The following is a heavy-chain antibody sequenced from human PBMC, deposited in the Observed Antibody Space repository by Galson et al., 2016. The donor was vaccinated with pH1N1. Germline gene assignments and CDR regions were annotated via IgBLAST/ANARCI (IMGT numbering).Heavy chain of an antibody. V-gene: IGHV5-51*01. D-gene: IGHD3-22*01. CDR2: IYPRDSDT. J-gene: IGHJ1*01. CDR3: AREDPSGFYSD. Sequence: QSGAEVKKSGESLKISCKASGYTFTDYWIGWVRQTPGTGLEWIGIIYPRDSDTRYRPSFQGHVTFSADESISSAYQQWRSLKPADSGIYYCAREDPSGFYSDCGQGTLGTVSS. CDR1: GYTFTDYW.